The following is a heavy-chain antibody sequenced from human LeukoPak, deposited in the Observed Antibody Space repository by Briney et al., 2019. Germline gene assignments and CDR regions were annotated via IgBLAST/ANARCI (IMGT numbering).Heavy chain of an antibody. J-gene: IGHJ4*02. CDR2: IFYGGST. CDR3: ARRYFDWSTFDY. V-gene: IGHV4-59*08. D-gene: IGHD3-9*01. CDR1: GGSISGYY. Sequence: SETLSLTCTVSGGSISGYYWSWSRQPPGKGLECIGYIFYGGSTNYNPSLKSRVTISVDTSKNQFSLKLSSVTAPDTAVYYCARRYFDWSTFDYWGQGTLVTVSS.